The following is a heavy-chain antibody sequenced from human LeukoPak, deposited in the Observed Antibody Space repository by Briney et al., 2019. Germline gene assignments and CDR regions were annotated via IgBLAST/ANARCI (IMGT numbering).Heavy chain of an antibody. D-gene: IGHD5-18*01. CDR2: IQNDGSST. Sequence: QSGGSLRLSCAASGFTFSRYWMHWVRQAPGKGLVWVSRIQNDGSSTRYADSVKGRFTISRDNAKNTLYLQMNSLRAEDTAVYYCARLDTAMVNAFDIWGQGTMVTVSS. CDR3: ARLDTAMVNAFDI. CDR1: GFTFSRYW. V-gene: IGHV3-74*01. J-gene: IGHJ3*02.